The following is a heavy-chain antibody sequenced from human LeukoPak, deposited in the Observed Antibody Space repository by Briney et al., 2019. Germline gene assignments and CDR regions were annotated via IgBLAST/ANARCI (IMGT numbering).Heavy chain of an antibody. J-gene: IGHJ5*02. D-gene: IGHD3-22*01. CDR1: GFTFSHYG. CDR3: ARDVDTSGHYSRFDP. CDR2: IWSGRGDT. Sequence: GMSLRLSCAASGFTFSHYGMHWVRQAPGKGLEWVSVIWSGRGDTYYADSVKGRFTISRDISKNTLYLQINSLRADDTAMYYCARDVDTSGHYSRFDPWGQGTLVTVS. V-gene: IGHV3-33*01.